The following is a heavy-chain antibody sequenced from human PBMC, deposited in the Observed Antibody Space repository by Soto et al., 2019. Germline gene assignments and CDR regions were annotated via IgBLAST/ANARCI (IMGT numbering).Heavy chain of an antibody. CDR1: GGSISSYY. CDR2: IYYSGST. V-gene: IGHV4-59*01. Sequence: QVQLQESGPGLVKPSETLSLTCTVSGGSISSYYWSWIRQPQGKGLEWIGYIYYSGSTNYNPSLKSRVTISVDTSKNQFSLKLSSVTAADTAVYYCARQLRGYLDYWGQGTLVTVSS. J-gene: IGHJ4*02. D-gene: IGHD1-1*01. CDR3: ARQLRGYLDY.